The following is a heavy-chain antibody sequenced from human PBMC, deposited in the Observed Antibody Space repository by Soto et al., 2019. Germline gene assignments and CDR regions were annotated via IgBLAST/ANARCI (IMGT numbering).Heavy chain of an antibody. CDR3: ARDSFGETYYYYGMDV. CDR2: ISAYNGNT. D-gene: IGHD3-10*01. V-gene: IGHV1-18*01. J-gene: IGHJ6*02. CDR1: GYTFTSYG. Sequence: QVQLVQSGAEVKKPGASVKVSCKASGYTFTSYGISWVRQAPGQGLEWMGWISAYNGNTNYAQKLQGRVTMTTDTSTSTSYMELRSLRSDDTAVYYCARDSFGETYYYYGMDVWGQGTTVTVSS.